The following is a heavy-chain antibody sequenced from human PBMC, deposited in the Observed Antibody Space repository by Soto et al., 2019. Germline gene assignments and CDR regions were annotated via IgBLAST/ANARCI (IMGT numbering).Heavy chain of an antibody. Sequence: QVQLVQSGAEVKKPGASVKVSCKASGYTFTNYGFIWVRQAPGQGLEWMGWISGYNGNTKYVEKFQGRVTMTADTSTSKAHMELRSLRSDDTAVYYCAREGPAPYYYYGMDVWGQGTAVTVSS. CDR3: AREGPAPYYYYGMDV. CDR1: GYTFTNYG. J-gene: IGHJ6*02. V-gene: IGHV1-18*01. CDR2: ISGYNGNT.